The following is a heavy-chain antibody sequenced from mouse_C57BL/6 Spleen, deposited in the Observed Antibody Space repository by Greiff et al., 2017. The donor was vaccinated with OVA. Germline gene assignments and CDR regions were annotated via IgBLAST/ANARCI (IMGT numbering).Heavy chain of an antibody. V-gene: IGHV1-62-2*01. J-gene: IGHJ2*01. CDR3: ARHEKGGNRAYYFDY. D-gene: IGHD3-1*01. CDR2: FYPGSGSI. CDR1: GYTFTEYT. Sequence: VQLVESGAELVKPGASVKLSCKASGYTFTEYTIHWVKQRSGQGLEWIGWFYPGSGSIKYNEKFKDKATLTADKSSSTVYMELSRLTSEDSAVYFCARHEKGGNRAYYFDYWGQGTTLTVSS.